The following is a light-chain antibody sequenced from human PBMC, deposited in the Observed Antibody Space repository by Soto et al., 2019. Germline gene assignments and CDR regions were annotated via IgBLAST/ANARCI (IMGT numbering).Light chain of an antibody. Sequence: DIQMTQSPSTLSGSVGDRVTITCRASQSISSYLNWYQQKPGKAPKLLIYAASSLQSGVPSRFSGSGSGTEFTLTISSLQPEDFATYYCQQYNNDSTCGQGTKG. V-gene: IGKV1-5*01. CDR2: AAS. CDR3: QQYNNDST. CDR1: QSISSY. J-gene: IGKJ1*01.